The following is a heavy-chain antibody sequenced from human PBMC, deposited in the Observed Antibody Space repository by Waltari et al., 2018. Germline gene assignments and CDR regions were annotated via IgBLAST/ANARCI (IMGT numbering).Heavy chain of an antibody. D-gene: IGHD3-3*01. V-gene: IGHV4-59*01. CDR2: IYYSGST. J-gene: IGHJ4*02. CDR3: ARVGYDFWSGYPYDY. Sequence: QVQLQESGPGLVKPSETLSLTCTVSGGSIRSYYWIWIRPPPGKGLEWIGYIYYSGSTNYNPSLKSRVTISVDTSKNQFSLKLSSVTAADTAVYYCARVGYDFWSGYPYDYWGQGTLVTVSS. CDR1: GGSIRSYY.